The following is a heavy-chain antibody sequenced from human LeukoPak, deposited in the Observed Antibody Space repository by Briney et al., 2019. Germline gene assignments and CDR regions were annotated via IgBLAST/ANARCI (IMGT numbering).Heavy chain of an antibody. CDR2: IKQDGSEK. V-gene: IGHV3-7*01. Sequence: GGSLRLSCAASGFTFSSYWMSWVRQAPGKGLEWVANIKQDGSEKYYVDSVKGRFTISRDNAKNSLYLQMNSLRAEDTAVYYCARDAVYGSGSYSAFDIWGQGTMVTVSS. D-gene: IGHD3-10*01. J-gene: IGHJ3*02. CDR1: GFTFSSYW. CDR3: ARDAVYGSGSYSAFDI.